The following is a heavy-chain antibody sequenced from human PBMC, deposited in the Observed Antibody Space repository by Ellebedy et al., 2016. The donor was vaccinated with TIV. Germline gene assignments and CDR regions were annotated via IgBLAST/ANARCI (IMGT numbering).Heavy chain of an antibody. J-gene: IGHJ4*02. CDR1: GSTFSHYA. CDR3: AKMDRAGAVYFDY. Sequence: PGGSLRLSCAASGSTFSHYAMSWVRQAPGRGLEWVSTITGAGDSTYYAASVKGRFTISRDNSKNTLYLRLNSLRAEDTAVYYCAKMDRAGAVYFDYWGQGTLVTVSS. CDR2: ITGAGDST. V-gene: IGHV3-23*01. D-gene: IGHD3-10*01.